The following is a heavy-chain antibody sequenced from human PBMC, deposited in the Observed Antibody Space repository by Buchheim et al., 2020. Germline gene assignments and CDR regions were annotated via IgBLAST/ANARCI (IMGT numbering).Heavy chain of an antibody. V-gene: IGHV3-7*01. CDR3: ASPGSGSYYRETYYYYGMDV. J-gene: IGHJ6*02. D-gene: IGHD3-10*01. Sequence: EVQLVESGGGLVQPGGSLRLSCAASGFTFSSYWMSWVRQAPGKGLEWVANIKQDGSEKYYVDSVKGRFTISRDNAKNSLYLQMNSLRAEDTAVYYCASPGSGSYYRETYYYYGMDVWGQGTT. CDR2: IKQDGSEK. CDR1: GFTFSSYW.